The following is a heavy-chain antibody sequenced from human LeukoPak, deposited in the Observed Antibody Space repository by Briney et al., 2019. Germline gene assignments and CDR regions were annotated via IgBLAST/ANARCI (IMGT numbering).Heavy chain of an antibody. CDR3: AKEPREYCSSTSCPNWIDP. V-gene: IGHV3-23*01. CDR2: ISASGGTT. J-gene: IGHJ5*02. D-gene: IGHD2-2*01. Sequence: GGSLRLSCAASGFTYSSYAMSWVRQAPGKGLEWVSAISASGGTTYYADSVKGRFTISRDNSKNTLYLQMSGLRAEDTAVYYCAKEPREYCSSTSCPNWIDPWGQGTLVTVSS. CDR1: GFTYSSYA.